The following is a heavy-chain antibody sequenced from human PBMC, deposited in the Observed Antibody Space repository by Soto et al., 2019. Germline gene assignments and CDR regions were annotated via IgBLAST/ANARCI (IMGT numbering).Heavy chain of an antibody. CDR1: GFTFSHYG. Sequence: QVQLVESGGGVVQPGRSLRLSCAASGFTFSHYGMHWVRQAPGNGLEGVAVISYDGSNKYYADSVKGRFTISRDNSKNTLYLQMNSLRAEDTAVYYCARGPSRELLNFFDYWGQGTLVTVSS. D-gene: IGHD1-26*01. CDR2: ISYDGSNK. CDR3: ARGPSRELLNFFDY. V-gene: IGHV3-30*19. J-gene: IGHJ4*02.